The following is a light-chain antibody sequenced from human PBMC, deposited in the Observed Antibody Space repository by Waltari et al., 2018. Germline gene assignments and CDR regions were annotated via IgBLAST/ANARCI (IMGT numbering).Light chain of an antibody. J-gene: IGKJ3*01. CDR3: LQDYTYPFT. CDR1: QGVRID. V-gene: IGKV1-6*01. CDR2: AAR. Sequence: AIQMTQSPSSLSASVGDRVIISCRASQGVRIDVGWYQQKAGKAPKLLIYAARSLQSGVPSRFRGSGSGTDFTLSISSLQPEDVATYYCLQDYTYPFTF.